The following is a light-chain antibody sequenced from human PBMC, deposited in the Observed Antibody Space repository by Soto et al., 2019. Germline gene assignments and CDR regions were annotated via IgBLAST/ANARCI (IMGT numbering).Light chain of an antibody. CDR2: WAS. J-gene: IGKJ4*01. CDR1: QSVLYSSNNKNY. CDR3: QQYSSPPLT. V-gene: IGKV4-1*01. Sequence: DIVMTQSPASLAVSLGERATINCKSSQSVLYSSNNKNYLAWYQQKPGQPPKLLLYWASTRASGVPDRFSGSGSGTDFTLTISSLQAEDVAVYYCQQYSSPPLTFGGGTKVEIK.